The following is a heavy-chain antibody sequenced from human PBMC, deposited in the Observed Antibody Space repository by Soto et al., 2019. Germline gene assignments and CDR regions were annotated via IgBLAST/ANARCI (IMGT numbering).Heavy chain of an antibody. V-gene: IGHV3-30-3*01. J-gene: IGHJ3*02. CDR1: GFSFSNYA. Sequence: PGGSLRLSCVASGFSFSNYAMHWIRQAPGKGLEWVALISYDGSNINYADSLKGRFTISRDNSKNTVFLQMNSLRPDDTAVYYFARADGGGRLYDAFEIWGEGTIVTIS. D-gene: IGHD3-16*01. CDR3: ARADGGGRLYDAFEI. CDR2: ISYDGSNI.